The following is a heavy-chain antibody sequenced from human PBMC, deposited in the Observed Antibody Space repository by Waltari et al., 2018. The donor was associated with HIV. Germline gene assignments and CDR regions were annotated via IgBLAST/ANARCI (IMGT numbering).Heavy chain of an antibody. J-gene: IGHJ3*01. V-gene: IGHV4-39*02. CDR1: GGSISSNYYF. CDR2: FHNGVSV. CDR3: ARDVWDYYEACRFSSQHDACDL. Sequence: QVQLRESGPGVVKPSDTMSLLCNVSGGSISSNYYFWGWVRQPPGGGLEWLGSFHNGVSVYYKPSSKRRLSIAFGSFENRLLFSLMCATTPDTAVYYCARDVWDYYEACRFSSQHDACDLWGPG. D-gene: IGHD3-16*01.